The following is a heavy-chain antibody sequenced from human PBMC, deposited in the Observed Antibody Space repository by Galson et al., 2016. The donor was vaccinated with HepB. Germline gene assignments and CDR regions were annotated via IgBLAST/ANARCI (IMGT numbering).Heavy chain of an antibody. J-gene: IGHJ4*02. Sequence: WVRQAPGKGLEWVSAISGSGGTTYYADSVKGRFTISRDNSENTLYLQMNSLRAEDTAVYYCAKRKVVAVTMWYYLDYWGQGTLVTVSS. D-gene: IGHD2-15*01. CDR3: AKRKVVAVTMWYYLDY. CDR2: ISGSGGTT. V-gene: IGHV3-23*01.